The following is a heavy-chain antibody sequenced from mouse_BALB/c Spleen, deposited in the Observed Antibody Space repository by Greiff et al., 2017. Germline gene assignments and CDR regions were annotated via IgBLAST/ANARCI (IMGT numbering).Heavy chain of an antibody. Sequence: EVQLVESGGGLVKPGGSLKLSCAASGFTFSSYAMSWVRQTPEKRLEWVASISSGGSTYYPDSVKGRFTISRDNARNILYLQMSSLRSEDTAMYYCARNGYSLDYWGQGTTLTVSS. V-gene: IGHV5-6-5*01. CDR1: GFTFSSYA. CDR3: ARNGYSLDY. D-gene: IGHD2-3*01. CDR2: ISSGGST. J-gene: IGHJ2*01.